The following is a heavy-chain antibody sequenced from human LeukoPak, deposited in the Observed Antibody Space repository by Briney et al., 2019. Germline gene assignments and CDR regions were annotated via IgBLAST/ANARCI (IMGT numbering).Heavy chain of an antibody. CDR3: ARTYYYDSSGYYYKDVGAFDI. V-gene: IGHV5-51*01. CDR2: IYPGDSDP. D-gene: IGHD3-22*01. J-gene: IGHJ3*02. CDR1: GYSFTSYW. Sequence: GESLKISCKGSGYSFTSYWIGWVRQMPGKGLEWMGIIYPGDSDPRYSPSFQGQVTISADKSISTAYLQWSSLKASDTAMYYCARTYYYDSSGYYYKDVGAFDIWGQGTMVTVSS.